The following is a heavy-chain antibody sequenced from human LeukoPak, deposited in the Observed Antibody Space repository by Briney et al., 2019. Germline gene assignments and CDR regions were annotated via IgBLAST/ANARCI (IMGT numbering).Heavy chain of an antibody. D-gene: IGHD3-16*01. CDR1: GYTFTDFY. J-gene: IGHJ4*02. V-gene: IGHV1-2*06. CDR3: ARDHDYEGLKGNY. Sequence: GASVKVSCKPSGYTFTDFYIRWVRQAPGQGLEYMGRINTHNGGTVYALQFQGRLSMTRDTSISTAYMELQSLRSEDTAVYYCARDHDYEGLKGNYWGRGTMVIVSS. CDR2: INTHNGGT.